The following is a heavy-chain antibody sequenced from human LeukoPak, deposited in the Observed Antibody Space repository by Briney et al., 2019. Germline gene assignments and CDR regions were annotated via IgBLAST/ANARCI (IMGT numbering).Heavy chain of an antibody. J-gene: IGHJ4*02. D-gene: IGHD5-24*01. CDR1: GFTFSSYW. V-gene: IGHV3-7*01. Sequence: GGSLRLSCAASGFTFSSYWMSWVRQAPGKGLEWVANIKQDGSEKYYMDSVKGRFTISRDNAKNSLYLQMNSLRAEDTAVYYCARVDGYKLYYFDYWGQGTLVTVSS. CDR3: ARVDGYKLYYFDY. CDR2: IKQDGSEK.